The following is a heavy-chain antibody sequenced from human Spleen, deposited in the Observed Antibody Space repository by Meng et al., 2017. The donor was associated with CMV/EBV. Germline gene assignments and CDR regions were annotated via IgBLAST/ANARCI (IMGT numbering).Heavy chain of an antibody. Sequence: GESLKISCAASGFTVSSNYMSWVRQAPGKGLEWVSVIYSGGSTYYADSVKGRFTISRDNSKNTLYVQMNSLRAEDTAVYYCAREGGAYVGSGSDYIGNYWGQGTLVTVSS. V-gene: IGHV3-66*02. J-gene: IGHJ4*02. CDR3: AREGGAYVGSGSDYIGNY. CDR2: IYSGGST. CDR1: GFTVSSNY. D-gene: IGHD3-10*01.